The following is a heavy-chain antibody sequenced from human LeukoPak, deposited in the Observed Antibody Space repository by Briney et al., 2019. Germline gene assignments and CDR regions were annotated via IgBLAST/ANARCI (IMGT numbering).Heavy chain of an antibody. CDR2: ITSSRNNI. CDR1: GFTFSSYN. Sequence: LPGGPLRLSCAASGFTFSSYNMNWVRQAPGKGLEWVSYITSSRNNIYLADSVKGRFPISKDNSKHSLYMQIDSLRAEDTAVYYCARLGYDTSDYYNRYLDYWGQGTLVTVSS. CDR3: ARLGYDTSDYYNRYLDY. V-gene: IGHV3-48*01. J-gene: IGHJ4*02. D-gene: IGHD3-22*01.